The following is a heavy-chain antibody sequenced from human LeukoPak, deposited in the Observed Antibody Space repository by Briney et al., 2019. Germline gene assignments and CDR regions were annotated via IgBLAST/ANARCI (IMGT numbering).Heavy chain of an antibody. J-gene: IGHJ4*02. V-gene: IGHV1-69*06. CDR3: ASELGGPRKTAAGTEGY. CDR1: GGTFSSYA. Sequence: GASVKVSCKASGGTFSSYAISWVRQAPGQGLEWMGGIIPIFGTANYAQKFQGRVTITADKSTSTAYMELSSLRSEDTAVYYCASELGGPRKTAAGTEGYWGQGTLVTVSS. CDR2: IIPIFGTA. D-gene: IGHD6-13*01.